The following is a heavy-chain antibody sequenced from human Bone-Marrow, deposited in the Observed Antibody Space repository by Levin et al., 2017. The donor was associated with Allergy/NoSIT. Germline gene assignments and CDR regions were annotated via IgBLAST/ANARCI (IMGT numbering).Heavy chain of an antibody. J-gene: IGHJ6*02. D-gene: IGHD1-1*01. CDR3: ARVIEGSDNHYYYGMDV. CDR2: ISSSGSAI. CDR1: GFIFSDYY. Sequence: KSGGSLRLSCAASGFIFSDYYMSWVRQAPGKGLVWVSYISSSGSAIYYADSLKGRFTISRDNAKNSLYLQMNSLRADDTAVYYCARVIEGSDNHYYYGMDVWGQGTTVTVSS. V-gene: IGHV3-11*01.